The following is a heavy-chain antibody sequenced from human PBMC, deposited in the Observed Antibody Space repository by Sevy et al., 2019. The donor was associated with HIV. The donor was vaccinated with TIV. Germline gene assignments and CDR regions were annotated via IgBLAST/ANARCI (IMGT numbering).Heavy chain of an antibody. CDR3: ARDEYSDYDTYYYGMDV. V-gene: IGHV3-30*04. Sequence: GGSLRLSCVASGFSFSTYGVHWVRQAPGKGLEWVAVISYGGDKRNYADSVKGRFTISRDNSKNTVYLQMNSLRAEDTAVYFCARDEYSDYDTYYYGMDVRGQGTTVTVSS. J-gene: IGHJ6*02. CDR1: GFSFSTYG. CDR2: ISYGGDKR. D-gene: IGHD4-17*01.